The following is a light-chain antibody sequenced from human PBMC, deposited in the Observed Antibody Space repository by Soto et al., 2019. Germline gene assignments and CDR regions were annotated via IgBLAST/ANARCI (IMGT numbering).Light chain of an antibody. CDR2: AAS. Sequence: DIQMTQSPSSLSASVGDRVTITCRASQSISSYLNWFQQKPGKSPKLLIYAASSLQSGVPSRFSGSGSGTDFTITISSLQPEDIATYYCQQSYSTPFTFGPGTKVDFK. V-gene: IGKV1-39*01. CDR1: QSISSY. J-gene: IGKJ3*01. CDR3: QQSYSTPFT.